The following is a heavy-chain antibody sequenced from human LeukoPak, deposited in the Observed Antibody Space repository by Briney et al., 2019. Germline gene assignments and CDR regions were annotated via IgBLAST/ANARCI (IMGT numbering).Heavy chain of an antibody. V-gene: IGHV1-2*02. CDR2: INPNSGGT. CDR1: GYTFTNYY. CDR3: ARGVDSGGSHYYGY. J-gene: IGHJ4*02. Sequence: ASVKVSCKASGYTFTNYYMHWVRQAPGQGLEWMGWINPNSGGTNYAQKFQGRVTMTRDTSISTAYMELSRLRSDDTAVYYCARGVDSGGSHYYGYWGQGTLVTVSS. D-gene: IGHD2-15*01.